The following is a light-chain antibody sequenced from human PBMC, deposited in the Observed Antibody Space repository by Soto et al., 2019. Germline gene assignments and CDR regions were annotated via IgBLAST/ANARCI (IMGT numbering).Light chain of an antibody. CDR3: QQYFTAPQT. CDR1: QTISSW. V-gene: IGKV3-20*01. Sequence: TQSPSTLSGSVGDRVTITCRASQTISSWLAWYQQRPGQAPRLLIYGASSRATGIPDRFSGGGSGTDFTLTISRLEPEDFAVYYCQQYFTAPQTFGQGTKVDIK. CDR2: GAS. J-gene: IGKJ1*01.